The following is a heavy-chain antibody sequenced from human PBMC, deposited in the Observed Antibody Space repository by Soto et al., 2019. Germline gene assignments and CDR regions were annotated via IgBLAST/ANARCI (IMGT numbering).Heavy chain of an antibody. CDR2: IIPVFGTA. CDR1: GGTLSNYG. D-gene: IGHD4-17*01. V-gene: IGHV1-69*12. J-gene: IGHJ6*02. CDR3: ARGDATKIVVTTYYGMDV. Sequence: QVQLVQSGAAVKKPGSSVKVSCKASGGTLSNYGISWVRQAPGQGLEWMGGIIPVFGTANYAQKFQGRVTITADESTTTVYRDVSSLRSDDTAVYYCARGDATKIVVTTYYGMDVWGQGTTVTVSS.